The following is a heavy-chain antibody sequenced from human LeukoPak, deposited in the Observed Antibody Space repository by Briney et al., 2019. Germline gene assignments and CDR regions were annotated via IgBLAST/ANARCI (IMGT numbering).Heavy chain of an antibody. CDR3: ARDSAYYDFWSGSNYYGMDV. Sequence: KPSETLSLTCTVSGDSITSSAFYWGWIRQAPGKGLEWIGNIFHGGNTHYNPSLKSRVTMSVDTSKNQFSLKLSSVTAADTAVYYCARDSAYYDFWSGSNYYGMDVWGQGTTVTVSS. V-gene: IGHV4-39*07. CDR2: IFHGGNT. CDR1: GDSITSSAFY. J-gene: IGHJ6*02. D-gene: IGHD3-3*01.